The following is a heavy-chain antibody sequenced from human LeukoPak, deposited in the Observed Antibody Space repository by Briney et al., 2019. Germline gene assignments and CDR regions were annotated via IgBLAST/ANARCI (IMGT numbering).Heavy chain of an antibody. D-gene: IGHD3-10*01. J-gene: IGHJ6*02. CDR3: ARAQLLWFGELLPYSGYDPHSLYYYGMDV. Sequence: EASVKVSCKASGYTFTGYYMHWVRQAPGQGLEWMGWINPNSGGTNYAQKFQGRVTMTRDTSISTAYMELSRLRSDDTAVYYCARAQLLWFGELLPYSGYDPHSLYYYGMDVWGQGTTVTVSS. CDR1: GYTFTGYY. CDR2: INPNSGGT. V-gene: IGHV1-2*02.